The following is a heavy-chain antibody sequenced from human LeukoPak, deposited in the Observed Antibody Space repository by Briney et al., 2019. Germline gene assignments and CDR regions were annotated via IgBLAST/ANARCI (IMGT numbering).Heavy chain of an antibody. D-gene: IGHD3-10*01. V-gene: IGHV1-69*13. CDR2: IIPIFGTA. Sequence: ASVKVSCKASGGTFSSYAISWVRQAPGQGLEWMGGIIPIFGTANYAQKFQGRVTITADESTSTAYMELSSLRSEDTAVYYCARPGIPRITMVRGVDLRDPFDYWGRGTLVTVSS. CDR1: GGTFSSYA. CDR3: ARPGIPRITMVRGVDLRDPFDY. J-gene: IGHJ4*02.